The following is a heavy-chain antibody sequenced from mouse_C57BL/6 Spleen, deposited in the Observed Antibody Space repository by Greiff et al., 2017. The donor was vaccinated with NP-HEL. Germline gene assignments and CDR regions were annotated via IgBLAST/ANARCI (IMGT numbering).Heavy chain of an antibody. V-gene: IGHV3-6*01. CDR2: ISYDGSN. CDR3: ARTTNGRGNLRLYDMDC. CDR1: GYSITSGYY. Sequence: EVKLMESGPGLVKPSQSLSLTCSVTGYSITSGYYWNWIRQFPGNKLEWMGYISYDGSNNYNPSLKNRISITRDTSKNQFFLMLNSVTTEDTAAYYCARTTNGRGNLRLYDMDCWGKGTSVTVSS. D-gene: IGHD2-1*01. J-gene: IGHJ4*01.